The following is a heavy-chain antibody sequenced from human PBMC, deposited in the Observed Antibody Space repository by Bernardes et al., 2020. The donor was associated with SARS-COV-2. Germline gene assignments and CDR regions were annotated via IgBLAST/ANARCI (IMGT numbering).Heavy chain of an antibody. Sequence: SETLSLTCTVSSGSISNSNYYWGWIRQPPGKGLDWIGSIYSSGTTYKNPSLQSRVTKSVDPSKNQFSLRLTSVTAADTAVYYCVGSSCGRDCYIGGFRSWDYGMDVWGQGTTVTVSS. D-gene: IGHD2-21*02. CDR3: VGSSCGRDCYIGGFRSWDYGMDV. V-gene: IGHV4-39*01. CDR2: IYSSGTT. CDR1: SGSISNSNYY. J-gene: IGHJ6*02.